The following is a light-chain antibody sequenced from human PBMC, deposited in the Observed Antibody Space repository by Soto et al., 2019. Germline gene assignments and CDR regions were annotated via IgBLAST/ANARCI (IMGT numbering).Light chain of an antibody. Sequence: QSVLTQPRSVSGSPGQSVTISCTGTSSDVGGYNYVSWYQQHPGKAPKLMIYDVSKRPSGVPDRFCGSKSGNTASLTISGLQAEDEADYYCCSYAGSYTYVFGTGTKVTVL. CDR3: CSYAGSYTYV. V-gene: IGLV2-11*01. CDR2: DVS. J-gene: IGLJ1*01. CDR1: SSDVGGYNY.